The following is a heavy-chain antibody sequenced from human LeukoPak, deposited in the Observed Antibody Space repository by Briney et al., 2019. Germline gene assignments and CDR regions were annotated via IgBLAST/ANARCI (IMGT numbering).Heavy chain of an antibody. Sequence: GESLKISCQGSGYSFTSYWIGWVRQMPGKGLEWMGIIYPGDSDTRYSPSFQGQVTISADKSTSTAYLQWSSLKASDTAMYYCARLTYDSSGYDAFDIWGQGTMVTVSS. J-gene: IGHJ3*02. CDR1: GYSFTSYW. V-gene: IGHV5-51*01. CDR2: IYPGDSDT. CDR3: ARLTYDSSGYDAFDI. D-gene: IGHD3-22*01.